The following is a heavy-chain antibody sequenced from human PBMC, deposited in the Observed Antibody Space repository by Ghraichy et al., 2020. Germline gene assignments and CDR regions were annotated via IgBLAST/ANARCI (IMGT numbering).Heavy chain of an antibody. CDR1: GFTFSSYA. CDR2: ISGSGGST. D-gene: IGHD6-6*01. V-gene: IGHV3-23*01. Sequence: GESLNISCAASGFTFSSYAMSWVRQAPGKGLEWVSAISGSGGSTYYADSVKGRFTISRDNSKNTLYLQMNSLRAEDTAVYYCANFQLVEVVDFDYWGQGTLVTVSS. J-gene: IGHJ4*02. CDR3: ANFQLVEVVDFDY.